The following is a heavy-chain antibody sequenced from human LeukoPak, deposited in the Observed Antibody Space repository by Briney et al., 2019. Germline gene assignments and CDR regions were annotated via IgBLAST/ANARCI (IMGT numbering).Heavy chain of an antibody. CDR1: GFTFSSYS. J-gene: IGHJ6*02. CDR3: VRDRFYGMDV. Sequence: PGGSLRLSCAASGFTFSSYSMNWVRQAPGQGLVWVSRINHDGSTTNYMDSVKGRFTISRDNAKNTVFLQMNSLRAEDTAVFYCVRDRFYGMDVWGQGTTVTVSS. V-gene: IGHV3-74*01. CDR2: INHDGSTT.